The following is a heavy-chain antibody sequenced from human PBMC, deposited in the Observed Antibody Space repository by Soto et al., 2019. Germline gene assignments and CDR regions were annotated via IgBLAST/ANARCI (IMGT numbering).Heavy chain of an antibody. V-gene: IGHV3-11*01. CDR2: ISSSGTTI. CDR3: ARDRGFDS. J-gene: IGHJ4*02. Sequence: QVQMVETGGGLVKPGGSLRLSCAGTGFIFSDVYMSWIRQDPGKGLEWVSYISSSGTTIYYADSVKGRFTISRDNAKRSVYLQINSLRAEDTAVYYCARDRGFDSWGQGTLVTVSS. CDR1: GFIFSDVY.